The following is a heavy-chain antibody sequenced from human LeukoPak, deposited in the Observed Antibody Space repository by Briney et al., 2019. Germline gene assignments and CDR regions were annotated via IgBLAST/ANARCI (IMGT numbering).Heavy chain of an antibody. D-gene: IGHD5-12*01. J-gene: IGHJ4*02. CDR3: ARYIVATIEGYYFDY. V-gene: IGHV4-30-2*01. CDR2: IYHSGST. CDR1: GGSISSGSYS. Sequence: PSETLSLTCAVSGGSISSGSYSWSWIRQPPGKGLEWIGYIYHSGSTYYNPSLKSRVTISVDRSKNQFSLQLTSVAAADTAVYYCARYIVATIEGYYFDYWGQGTLVTVSS.